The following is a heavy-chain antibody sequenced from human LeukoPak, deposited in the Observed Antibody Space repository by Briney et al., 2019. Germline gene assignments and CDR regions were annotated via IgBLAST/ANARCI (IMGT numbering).Heavy chain of an antibody. CDR1: GFIFSSYA. CDR3: ATSPTSGGYEQPTHIMDY. D-gene: IGHD2-2*01. Sequence: GGSLRLSCAASGFIFSSYAMHWVRQAPGKGLEWVAVISYDGSNEYYADSVKGRFTISRDNSKNTLYLQMNSLRPEDTAVYYCATSPTSGGYEQPTHIMDYWGQGTLVTVSS. V-gene: IGHV3-30-3*01. CDR2: ISYDGSNE. J-gene: IGHJ4*02.